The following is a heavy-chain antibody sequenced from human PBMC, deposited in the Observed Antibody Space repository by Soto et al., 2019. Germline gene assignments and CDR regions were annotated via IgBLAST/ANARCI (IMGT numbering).Heavy chain of an antibody. CDR1: GFTFSSYS. V-gene: IGHV3-21*01. J-gene: IGHJ4*02. CDR3: ARGYDISGYYSFKYYFDS. D-gene: IGHD3-22*01. Sequence: GGSLRLSCAASGFTFSSYSMNWVRQAPGKGLEWVSSISSSSSYIYYADSVKGRFTISRDNAKNSLYVQMNSLRAEDTAVYYCARGYDISGYYSFKYYFDSWGQGPLVTVSS. CDR2: ISSSSSYI.